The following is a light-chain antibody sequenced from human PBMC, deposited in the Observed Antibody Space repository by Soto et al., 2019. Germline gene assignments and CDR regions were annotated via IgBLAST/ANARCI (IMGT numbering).Light chain of an antibody. Sequence: EIVLTQSPATLSLSPGERATLSCRASQSVNSYLAWYQQKPGQAPRLLIYDASNRATGIPARFSGSGSGTDFTLTISSLEPEDFAIYYCQQLNNWPPEITFGPGTKVDIK. V-gene: IGKV3-11*01. J-gene: IGKJ3*01. CDR3: QQLNNWPPEIT. CDR2: DAS. CDR1: QSVNSY.